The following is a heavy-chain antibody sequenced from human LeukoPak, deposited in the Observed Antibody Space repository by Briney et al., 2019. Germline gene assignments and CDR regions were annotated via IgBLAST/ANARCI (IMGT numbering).Heavy chain of an antibody. D-gene: IGHD2-2*01. J-gene: IGHJ4*02. CDR3: ARGQPRLVYFEY. V-gene: IGHV4-34*01. Sequence: SETLSLTCAVYGGSFSGYYWSWIRQPPGKGLVWIGEINHSGSTNYNPSLKSRVTISVDTSKNQFSLKLSSVTAADTAVYYCARGQPRLVYFEYWGQGNLVTVSS. CDR1: GGSFSGYY. CDR2: INHSGST.